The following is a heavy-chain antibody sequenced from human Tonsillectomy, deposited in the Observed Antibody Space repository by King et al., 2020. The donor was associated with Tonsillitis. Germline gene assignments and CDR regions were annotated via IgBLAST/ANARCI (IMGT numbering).Heavy chain of an antibody. V-gene: IGHV1-46*01. D-gene: IGHD2-15*01. Sequence: QLVQSGAEVKKPGASVKVSCKASGYTFTSYYILWVRQAPGQGLEWMGKIDPVDGSIDYAQKFQGRVTLTRDTSTSTVYMDLRSLRSEDTAVYYCARSTAFVAVVSPRPYGMDVWGQGTTVSVSS. CDR1: GYTFTSYY. CDR3: ARSTAFVAVVSPRPYGMDV. CDR2: IDPVDGSI. J-gene: IGHJ6*02.